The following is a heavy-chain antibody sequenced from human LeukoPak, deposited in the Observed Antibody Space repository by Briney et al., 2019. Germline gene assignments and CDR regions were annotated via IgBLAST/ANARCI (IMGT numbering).Heavy chain of an antibody. V-gene: IGHV4-4*07. CDR1: GGSISSYY. D-gene: IGHD5-18*01. CDR3: ARVGYSYAPYFDY. Sequence: TASETLSLTCTVSGGSISSYYRSWIRQPAGKGLEWIGRIYTSGSINYNPSLKSRVTMSVDTSKNQFSLKLSSVTAADTAVYYCARVGYSYAPYFDYWGQGTLVTVSS. CDR2: IYTSGSI. J-gene: IGHJ4*02.